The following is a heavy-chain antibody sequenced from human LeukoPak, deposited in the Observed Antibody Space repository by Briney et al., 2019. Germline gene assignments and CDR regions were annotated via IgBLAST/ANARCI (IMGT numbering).Heavy chain of an antibody. Sequence: GGSLRLSCAASGFTFSSYAMSWVRQAPGKGLEWVSAISGSGGSTYYADSVKGRFTISRDNSKNTLYLQMNSLRAEDTAVYYCAKGGYYGSSGYYPAYYFDYWGQGTLVTVSS. D-gene: IGHD3-22*01. CDR3: AKGGYYGSSGYYPAYYFDY. V-gene: IGHV3-23*01. CDR2: ISGSGGST. J-gene: IGHJ4*02. CDR1: GFTFSSYA.